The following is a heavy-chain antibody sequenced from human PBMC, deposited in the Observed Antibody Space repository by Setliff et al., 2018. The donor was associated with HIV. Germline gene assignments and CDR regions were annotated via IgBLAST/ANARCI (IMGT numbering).Heavy chain of an antibody. CDR1: GYTFTSYD. Sequence: ASVKVSCKASGYTFTSYDVNWVRQATGQGLEWMGWMNPSSGNTGYAQKFQGRVTMTRDTSTSTVYLELSSLRSEDTAVYYCARGGHYSGSYLPRDYYMDVWGKGTAVTVSS. V-gene: IGHV1-8*02. D-gene: IGHD1-26*01. CDR2: MNPSSGNT. CDR3: ARGGHYSGSYLPRDYYMDV. J-gene: IGHJ6*03.